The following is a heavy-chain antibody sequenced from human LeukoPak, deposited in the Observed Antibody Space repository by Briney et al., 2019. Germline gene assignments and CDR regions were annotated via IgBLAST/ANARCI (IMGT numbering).Heavy chain of an antibody. CDR3: ARDWMT. Sequence: SETLSLTCAVSGGSFSGKYWTWIRQPPGKGLEWIGEITYSGSIYYNPSLKSRVTISVDTSKNQFSLKLNSVTAADTAVYYCARDWMTWGQGTLVTVSS. CDR1: GGSFSGKY. J-gene: IGHJ4*02. CDR2: ITYSGSI. D-gene: IGHD1-1*01. V-gene: IGHV4-34*01.